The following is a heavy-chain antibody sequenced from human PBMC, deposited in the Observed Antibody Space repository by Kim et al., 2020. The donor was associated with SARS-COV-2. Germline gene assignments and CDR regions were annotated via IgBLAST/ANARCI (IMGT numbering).Heavy chain of an antibody. Sequence: SETLSLTYSVSGGSISDSNSYWGWVRQSPGKGLEWIGSFYYSGSTYYNPSLKSRVTISVDTSKNQFSLVLTSVAAADTAVYFCARQGPEGSQSYVMGREFDSWGQGTPVTVSS. D-gene: IGHD1-26*01. J-gene: IGHJ4*02. CDR2: FYYSGST. V-gene: IGHV4-39*01. CDR3: ARQGPEGSQSYVMGREFDS. CDR1: GGSISDSNSY.